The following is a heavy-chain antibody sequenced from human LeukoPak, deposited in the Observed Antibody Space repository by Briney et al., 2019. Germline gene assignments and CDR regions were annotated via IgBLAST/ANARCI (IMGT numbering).Heavy chain of an antibody. CDR1: GFSFSKYV. Sequence: QTGGSLRLSCAASGFSFSKYVMSWVRQAPGKGLEWVSGISGSGDSTDYADPVKGRFTISRDNTKNTLYLQMNSLRAEDTAVYYCAKPGRNWNDLGNWFDPWGQGTLVIVSS. V-gene: IGHV3-23*01. CDR3: AKPGRNWNDLGNWFDP. J-gene: IGHJ5*02. D-gene: IGHD1-1*01. CDR2: ISGSGDST.